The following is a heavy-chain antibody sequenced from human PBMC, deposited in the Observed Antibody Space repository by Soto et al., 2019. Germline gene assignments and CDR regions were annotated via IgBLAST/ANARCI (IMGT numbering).Heavy chain of an antibody. D-gene: IGHD3-16*01. CDR3: ARSPFSPFGGTNKLYQFWYFDL. CDR2: IKQDGNEK. V-gene: IGHV3-7*02. CDR1: GFTFSSYW. J-gene: IGHJ2*01. Sequence: PGGSLRLSCAASGFTFSSYWMSWVRQAPGKGLEWVANIKQDGNEKYYVDSVRGRFTISRDNAKNSLYLQMNSLRVEDTAVYYCARSPFSPFGGTNKLYQFWYFDLWGRGTLVTVSS.